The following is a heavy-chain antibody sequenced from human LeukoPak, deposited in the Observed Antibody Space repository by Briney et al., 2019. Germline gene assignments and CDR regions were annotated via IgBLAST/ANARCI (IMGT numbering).Heavy chain of an antibody. V-gene: IGHV3-30*02. CDR1: GFTFSSHD. CDR2: VRYDGSQK. CDR3: AKGGARLHSYYFDY. D-gene: IGHD1-26*01. J-gene: IGHJ4*02. Sequence: GGSLRLSCAASGFTFSSHDMYWVRQAPGKGLDWVAFVRYDGSQKYYADSVKGRFTLSRDNSKNTLYLQMNSPRAEDTAVFYCAKGGARLHSYYFDYWGQGTLVTVSS.